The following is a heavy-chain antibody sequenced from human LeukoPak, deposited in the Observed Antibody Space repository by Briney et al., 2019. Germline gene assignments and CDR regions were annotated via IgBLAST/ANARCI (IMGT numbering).Heavy chain of an antibody. CDR2: IYSDNT. D-gene: IGHD6-13*01. CDR3: SKDPLLRPGYSSSWYDY. Sequence: PGGSLRLSCTVSGFTVSSNSMSWVRQAPGKGLEWVSFIYSDNTHYSDSVKGRFTISRDNSKNTLYLQMNSLRAEDTAVYYCSKDPLLRPGYSSSWYDYWGQGTLVTVSS. CDR1: GFTVSSNS. V-gene: IGHV3-53*01. J-gene: IGHJ4*02.